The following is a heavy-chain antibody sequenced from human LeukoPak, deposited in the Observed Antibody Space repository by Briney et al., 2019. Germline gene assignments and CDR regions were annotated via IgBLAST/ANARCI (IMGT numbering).Heavy chain of an antibody. CDR1: GVTFRNYG. D-gene: IGHD5-12*01. J-gene: IGHJ4*02. CDR3: TTKVMRGNLGDDYDD. Sequence: GGSLRLSCSVSGVTFRNYGMHWVRQAPGKGLEWVALISSDGIDKLYGASVKGRFTISRDDSKSTLYLQMNSLIAEDTAVYYCTTKVMRGNLGDDYDDWGQGTLVTVSS. CDR2: ISSDGIDK. V-gene: IGHV3-30*03.